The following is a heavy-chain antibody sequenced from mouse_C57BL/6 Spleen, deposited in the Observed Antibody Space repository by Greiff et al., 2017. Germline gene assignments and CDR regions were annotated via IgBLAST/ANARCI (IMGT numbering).Heavy chain of an antibody. Sequence: QVQLQQSGAELVKPGASVKLSCKASGYTFTSYWMHWVKQRPGRGLEWIGRIDPNSGGTKYNEKFKSKATLTVDKPSSTAYMQLSRLTSEDSAVYYCARSLYGSSPEGFAYWGQGTLVTGSA. CDR1: GYTFTSYW. V-gene: IGHV1-72*01. CDR3: ARSLYGSSPEGFAY. D-gene: IGHD1-1*01. J-gene: IGHJ3*01. CDR2: IDPNSGGT.